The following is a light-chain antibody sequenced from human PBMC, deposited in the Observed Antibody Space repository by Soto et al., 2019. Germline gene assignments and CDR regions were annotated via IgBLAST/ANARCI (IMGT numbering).Light chain of an antibody. CDR1: QSVSSSY. CDR2: GAS. V-gene: IGKV3-20*01. Sequence: EIVLTQSPGTLSLSPGERATLSCRASQSVSSSYLAWCQQKPGQAPRLLIYGASSRATGIPDRFSGSGSGTDFTLTISRLAPEDFAFYYCQQYGSSPPYTFGQGTKLEIK. CDR3: QQYGSSPPYT. J-gene: IGKJ2*01.